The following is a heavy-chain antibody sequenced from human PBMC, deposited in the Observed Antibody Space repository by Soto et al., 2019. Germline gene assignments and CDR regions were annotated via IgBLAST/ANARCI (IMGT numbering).Heavy chain of an antibody. CDR2: INHNRSA. Sequence: SSETLSLTCAVSGGSFRGYYWSWLRQPPGKGLEWIGEINHNRSANYNPSLKSRVTILIDTSKNQSFLKLTSVTAADTAIHYCATGYDDCWTTGYDYHLGHWGRGDLGAVSS. J-gene: IGHJ4*01. CDR3: ATGYDDCWTTGYDYHLGH. V-gene: IGHV4-34*01. CDR1: GGSFRGYY. D-gene: IGHD3-3*01.